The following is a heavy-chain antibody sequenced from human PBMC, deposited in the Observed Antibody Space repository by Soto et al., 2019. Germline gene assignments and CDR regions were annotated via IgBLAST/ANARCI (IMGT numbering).Heavy chain of an antibody. CDR2: IDSDGSST. D-gene: IGHD6-19*01. V-gene: IGHV3-74*01. J-gene: IGHJ6*01. Sequence: EVQLVESGGGVVQPGGSLRLSCAASGFTFRTYWMHWVRQVPGKGLVWVSRIDSDGSSTYYADSVKGRFTISRDNAKNTVYLKMNSLGAEDTGVYYCASPVAADGTYRYVCGVDAGGQGTTVTLSS. CDR3: ASPVAADGTYRYVCGVDA. CDR1: GFTFRTYW.